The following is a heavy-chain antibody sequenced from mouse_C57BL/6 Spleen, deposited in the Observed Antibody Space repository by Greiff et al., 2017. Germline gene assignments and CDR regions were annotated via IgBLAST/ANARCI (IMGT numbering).Heavy chain of an antibody. CDR2: ISYDGSN. D-gene: IGHD3-2*02. J-gene: IGHJ3*01. Sequence: VQLQQSGPGLVKPSQSLSLTCSVTGYSITSGYYWNWIRQFPGNKLEWMGYISYDGSNNYNPSLKNRISITRDTSKNQFFLKLNSVTTEDTATYYCARRGSSGYVMFAYWGQGTLVTVSA. CDR1: GYSITSGYY. CDR3: ARRGSSGYVMFAY. V-gene: IGHV3-6*01.